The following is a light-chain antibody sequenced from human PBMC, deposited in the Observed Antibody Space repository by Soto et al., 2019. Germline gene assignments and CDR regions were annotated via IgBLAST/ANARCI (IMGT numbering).Light chain of an antibody. J-gene: IGLJ3*02. CDR2: EVS. V-gene: IGLV2-8*01. CDR3: TSYEGSNIWV. Sequence: QSALTQPPSASGSPGQSVTISCTGTSSDVGAYKYVSWYQQYPGKAPKLMIYEVSKRPSGVPDRFSGSKSGNTASLTVSGRQAEDEADYYCTSYEGSNIWVFGGGTKVTVL. CDR1: SSDVGAYKY.